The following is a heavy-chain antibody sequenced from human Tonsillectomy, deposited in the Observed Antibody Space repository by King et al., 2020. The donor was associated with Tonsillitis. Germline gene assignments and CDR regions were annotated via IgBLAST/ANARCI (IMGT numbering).Heavy chain of an antibody. J-gene: IGHJ4*02. D-gene: IGHD6-19*01. V-gene: IGHV3-33*05. CDR3: ARERLYSSDWGIDY. Sequence: VQLVESGGGVVQPGRSLRLSCASSGFAFRSYGMHWVRQAPGKGLEWVAVISFDASREKYADSVKGRFTISRDNSKNTLYLQMNSLRAEDTAVYYCARERLYSSDWGIDYWGQGSLVTVSS. CDR2: ISFDASRE. CDR1: GFAFRSYG.